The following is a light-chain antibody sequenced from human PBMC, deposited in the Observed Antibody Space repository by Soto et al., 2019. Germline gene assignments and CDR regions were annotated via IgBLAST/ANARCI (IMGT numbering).Light chain of an antibody. CDR1: QSVSSSQ. V-gene: IGKV3-20*01. Sequence: IVMRQTRTTLSASPAERATLSCSASQSVSSSQLAWYQQKPGQAPRLLMYGASSRATGIPDRLSGSGSGTDFTLTISRLEPEDFAVYYCQQYGSSPITFGQGTRLEIK. CDR3: QQYGSSPIT. J-gene: IGKJ5*01. CDR2: GAS.